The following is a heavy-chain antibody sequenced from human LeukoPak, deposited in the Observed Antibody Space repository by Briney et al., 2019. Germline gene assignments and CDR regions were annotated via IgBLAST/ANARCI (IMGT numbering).Heavy chain of an antibody. J-gene: IGHJ4*02. D-gene: IGHD3-22*01. CDR1: GGSISSGGYY. CDR3: ARGHYYDSSGYFDY. Sequence: SETLSLTCTVSGGSISSGGYYWSWIRQHPGKGLEWIEYIYYSGSTYYNPSLKSRVTISVDTSKNQFSLKLSSVTAADTAVYYCARGHYYDSSGYFDYWGQGTLVTVSS. V-gene: IGHV4-31*03. CDR2: IYYSGST.